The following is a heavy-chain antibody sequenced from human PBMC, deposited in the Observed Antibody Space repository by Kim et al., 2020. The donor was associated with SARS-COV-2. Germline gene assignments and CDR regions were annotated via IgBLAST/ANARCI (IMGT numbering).Heavy chain of an antibody. J-gene: IGHJ4*02. Sequence: NPSLKCRVIISVDTSKKQFSLKWTSVTAADTAVYYCARRSRGDGSPGYWGQGTLVTVSS. CDR3: ARRSRGDGSPGY. D-gene: IGHD3-16*01. V-gene: IGHV4-39*01.